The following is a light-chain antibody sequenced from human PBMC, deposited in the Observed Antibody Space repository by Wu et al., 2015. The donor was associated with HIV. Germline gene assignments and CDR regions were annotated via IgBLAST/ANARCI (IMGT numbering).Light chain of an antibody. CDR3: HQYGNSPRT. V-gene: IGKV3-20*01. J-gene: IGKJ1*01. CDR2: GAS. Sequence: EIVLTQSPATLSLSPGERATLSCRASQSVSSYLAWYQQKPGQAPRLLISGASSRATGIPDRFSGSGSGTDFTLTINRLEDEDFAMYYCHQYGNSPRTFGQGTKVEFK. CDR1: QSVSSY.